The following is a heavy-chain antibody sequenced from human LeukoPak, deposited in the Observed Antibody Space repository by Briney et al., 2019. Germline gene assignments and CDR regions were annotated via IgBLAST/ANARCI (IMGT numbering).Heavy chain of an antibody. CDR3: ARGSARGYNNYLDY. V-gene: IGHV4-39*07. J-gene: IGHJ4*02. Sequence: SETLSLTCTVSGGSISSSSYYWGWIRQPPGKGLEWIGSIYYSGSTNYNPSLKSRVTISLDTSKNQFSLKLSSVTAADTAVYYCARGSARGYNNYLDYWDQGTLVTVAS. CDR1: GGSISSSSYY. CDR2: IYYSGST. D-gene: IGHD5-12*01.